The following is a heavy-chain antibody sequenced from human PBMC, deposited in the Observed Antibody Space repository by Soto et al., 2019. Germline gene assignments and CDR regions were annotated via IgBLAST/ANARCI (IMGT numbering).Heavy chain of an antibody. V-gene: IGHV3-30*03. D-gene: IGHD1-26*01. CDR2: ISGDGINT. J-gene: IGHJ4*02. Sequence: QIQLVESGGDGVQPGKSWELPCEASGFNFGFFGMHWVRQAPGKGLEWVAFISGDGINTQYADSVRGRFTLSRDYSRKTMYLQMDSLRDEDTALYYCARGNLSFDFDSWGLGTLVTVSS. CDR1: GFNFGFFG. CDR3: ARGNLSFDFDS.